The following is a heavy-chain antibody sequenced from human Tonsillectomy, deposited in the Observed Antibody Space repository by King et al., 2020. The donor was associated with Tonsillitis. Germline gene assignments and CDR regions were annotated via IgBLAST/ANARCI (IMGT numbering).Heavy chain of an antibody. J-gene: IGHJ4*02. CDR1: GFTFSDYY. D-gene: IGHD3-9*01. V-gene: IGHV3-11*05. CDR3: VREDWYIYGLFDN. CDR2: ISSNPSYT. Sequence: QVQLVESGGGLVKPGGSLRLSCAASGFTFSDYYMSWIRQAPGKGLEWISYISSNPSYTNYADSVKGRFTISRDNAKNSLYLQMNSLRAEDTAVYFCVREDWYIYGLFDNGGLGTLVTVSS.